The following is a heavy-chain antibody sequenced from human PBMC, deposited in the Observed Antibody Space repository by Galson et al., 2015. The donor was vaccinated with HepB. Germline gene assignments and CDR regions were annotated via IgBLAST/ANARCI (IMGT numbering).Heavy chain of an antibody. V-gene: IGHV3-66*02. J-gene: IGHJ4*02. D-gene: IGHD3-22*01. CDR1: GFTVSSNY. Sequence: SLRLSCAASGFTVSSNYMSWVRQAPGKGLEWVSVIYGSGSTYYADSVKGRFSISRDNSKNTLSLQMSSLRAEDTAVYYCARGTPYNLDTSGYFPLYYLDYWGQGTLVTVSS. CDR2: IYGSGST. CDR3: ARGTPYNLDTSGYFPLYYLDY.